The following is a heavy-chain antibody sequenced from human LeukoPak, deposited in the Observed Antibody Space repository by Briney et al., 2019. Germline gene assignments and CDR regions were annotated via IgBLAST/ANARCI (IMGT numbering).Heavy chain of an antibody. CDR2: VHTSGNT. V-gene: IGHV4-4*07. D-gene: IGHD1-14*01. CDR3: ARGLVGTTGEQNWFDP. Sequence: SETLSLTCSVSGGSISFYYWSWIRQPAGQGLEWIGRVHTSGNTNYNPSLKSRVTISVDRSKTQFSLKLSSATAADTAVYYRARGLVGTTGEQNWFDPWGQGTLVIVSS. J-gene: IGHJ5*02. CDR1: GGSISFYY.